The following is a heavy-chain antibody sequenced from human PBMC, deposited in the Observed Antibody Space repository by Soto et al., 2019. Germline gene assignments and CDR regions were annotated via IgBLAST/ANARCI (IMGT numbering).Heavy chain of an antibody. CDR3: ARDAYYYDSSGLSY. V-gene: IGHV3-48*01. D-gene: IGHD3-22*01. J-gene: IGHJ4*02. CDR1: GFTFSSYS. CDR2: ISSSSSTI. Sequence: EVQLVESGGGLVQPGGSLRLSCAASGFTFSSYSMNWVRQAPGKGLEWVSYISSSSSTIYYADSVKGRFTISRDNAKNSLYLQMNSLRAEDTAVYYCARDAYYYDSSGLSYWGQGTLVTVSS.